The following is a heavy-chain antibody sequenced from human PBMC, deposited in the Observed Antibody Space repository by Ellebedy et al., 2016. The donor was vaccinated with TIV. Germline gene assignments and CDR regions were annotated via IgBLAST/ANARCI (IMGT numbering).Heavy chain of an antibody. CDR1: GGSISSGDYY. CDR3: AREVQLLSLWFDP. V-gene: IGHV4-30-4*01. D-gene: IGHD2-2*01. J-gene: IGHJ5*02. Sequence: MPSETLSLTCTVSGGSISSGDYYRSWIRQPPGKGLEWIGYIYYSGSTYYNPSLKSRVTISVDTSKNQFSLKLSSVTAADTAVYYCAREVQLLSLWFDPWGQGTLVTVSS. CDR2: IYYSGST.